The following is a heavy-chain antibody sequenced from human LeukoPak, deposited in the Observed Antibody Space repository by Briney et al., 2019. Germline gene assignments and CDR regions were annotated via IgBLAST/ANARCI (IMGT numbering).Heavy chain of an antibody. D-gene: IGHD2-2*01. CDR2: IYYSGST. J-gene: IGHJ1*01. CDR3: ARHQYCSSTSCYAYFQH. V-gene: IGHV4-59*08. Sequence: SETLPLTCTVSGGSISSYYWSWIRQPPGKGLEWIGYIYYSGSTNYNPSLKSRVTISVDTSKNQFSLTLCSVTAADTAVYYCARHQYCSSTSCYAYFQHWGQATLGSPS. CDR1: GGSISSYY.